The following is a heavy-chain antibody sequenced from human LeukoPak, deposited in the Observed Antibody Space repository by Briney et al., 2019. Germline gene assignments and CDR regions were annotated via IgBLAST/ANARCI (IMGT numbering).Heavy chain of an antibody. CDR3: AMRGDILVIPATYMFDY. CDR2: IYNDAGT. V-gene: IGHV3-53*01. Sequence: GGSLRLSCAASGFTVSSNYMSWVRQAPGKGLEWVSVIYNDAGTYYADSVKGRFTISKDNAKNSLYLQMNSLRAEDTAVYYCAMRGDILVIPATYMFDYWGRGTLVTVSS. J-gene: IGHJ4*02. CDR1: GFTVSSNY. D-gene: IGHD2-2*01.